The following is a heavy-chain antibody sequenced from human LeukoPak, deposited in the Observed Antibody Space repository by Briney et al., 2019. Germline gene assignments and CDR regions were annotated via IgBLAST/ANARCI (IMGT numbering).Heavy chain of an antibody. J-gene: IGHJ6*02. D-gene: IGHD2-21*02. CDR2: INPSGGRT. CDR3: ARGPYPGVVVTVIVASDYGMDV. CDR1: GYTFSSYY. Sequence: ASVKVSCKASGYTFSSYYMHWVRQAPGQGLEWMGIINPSGGRTSYAEKFQGRVTLTRDTSTSTVYMELSSLRSEDTAVYYCARGPYPGVVVTVIVASDYGMDVWGQGTTVTVSS. V-gene: IGHV1-46*01.